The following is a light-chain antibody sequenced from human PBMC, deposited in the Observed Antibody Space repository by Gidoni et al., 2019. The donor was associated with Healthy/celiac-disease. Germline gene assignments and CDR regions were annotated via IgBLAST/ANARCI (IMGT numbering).Light chain of an antibody. CDR1: QSVSSSY. V-gene: IGKV3-20*01. CDR3: QQYGSSPFT. Sequence: IVMTQSPGTLSFSPGERATLSGRASQSVSSSYLAWYQQKPGQAPRLLIYGASSRATGIPDRFSGSGSGTDFTLTISRLEPEDFAVYYCQQYGSSPFTFXPXTKVDIK. CDR2: GAS. J-gene: IGKJ3*01.